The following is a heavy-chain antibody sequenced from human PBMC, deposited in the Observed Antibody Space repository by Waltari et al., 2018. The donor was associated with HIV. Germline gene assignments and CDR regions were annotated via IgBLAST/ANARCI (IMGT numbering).Heavy chain of an antibody. J-gene: IGHJ4*02. Sequence: QVQLVQSGAEVKKPGASVKVSCKASGYTFTGYGISWVRQAPGRGLEWMVWISTDNGHTNYAQKLQGRVTMTTDTSTNTAEMELRSLRSDDTAVYYCARVRSSSWSPWYIDYWGQGTPVTVSS. CDR3: ARVRSSSWSPWYIDY. CDR2: ISTDNGHT. CDR1: GYTFTGYG. V-gene: IGHV1-18*01. D-gene: IGHD6-13*01.